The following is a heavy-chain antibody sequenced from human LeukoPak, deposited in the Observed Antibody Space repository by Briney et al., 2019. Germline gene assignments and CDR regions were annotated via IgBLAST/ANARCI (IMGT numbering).Heavy chain of an antibody. CDR3: ARSSGWYFYFDY. Sequence: ASQTLSLTCTVSGGSISSGSYYWNWIRQPAGKGLEWIGRIYTRGNTNYNPSLESRVTISADTSKNQFSLNLSSVTAADTAIHYCARSSGWYFYFDYWGQGTLVTVSS. J-gene: IGHJ4*02. CDR1: GGSISSGSYY. V-gene: IGHV4-61*02. D-gene: IGHD6-19*01. CDR2: IYTRGNT.